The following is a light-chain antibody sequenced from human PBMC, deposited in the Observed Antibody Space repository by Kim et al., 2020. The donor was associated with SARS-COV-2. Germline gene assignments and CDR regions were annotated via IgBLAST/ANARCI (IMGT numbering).Light chain of an antibody. CDR1: SSDIGGYNY. J-gene: IGLJ1*01. Sequence: QSVLTQPASVSGSPGQSITISCTGTSSDIGGYNYVSWYQQHPDKAPKLIIYDVSNRPSGVSNRFSGSKSGNTASLTISGLQAEDEADYYCSSFTSSPSYVFGTGTKVTVL. CDR2: DVS. CDR3: SSFTSSPSYV. V-gene: IGLV2-14*01.